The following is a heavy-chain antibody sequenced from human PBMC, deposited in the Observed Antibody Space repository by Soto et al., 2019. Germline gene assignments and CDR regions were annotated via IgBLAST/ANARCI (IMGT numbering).Heavy chain of an antibody. J-gene: IGHJ6*03. CDR3: ARQNFFGSWRKENYYYSMAV. D-gene: IGHD3-10*01. Sequence: GESLKISCKGSGCSFSSYWIGWGRQMPGKGLEWMGIIYPGDSDTRYSPSFQGQVTISADKSISTAYLQWSSLKASDTAMYYCARQNFFGSWRKENYYYSMAVWGKWTTVNVSS. CDR2: IYPGDSDT. CDR1: GCSFSSYW. V-gene: IGHV5-51*01.